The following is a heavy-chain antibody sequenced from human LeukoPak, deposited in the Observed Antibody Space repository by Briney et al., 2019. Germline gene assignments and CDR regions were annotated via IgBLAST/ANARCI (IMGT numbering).Heavy chain of an antibody. J-gene: IGHJ4*02. V-gene: IGHV1-3*03. CDR2: INPDNGDT. CDR1: GYSFTSQD. D-gene: IGHD2-2*02. Sequence: ASVKVSCKTSGYSFTSQDMHLVRQAPGQSLEWIGFINPDNGDTKYSQEFQGRVTITRDTSATTAYMELSSLRSDDMAVYYCTLYNYWGQGTLVTVSS. CDR3: TLYNY.